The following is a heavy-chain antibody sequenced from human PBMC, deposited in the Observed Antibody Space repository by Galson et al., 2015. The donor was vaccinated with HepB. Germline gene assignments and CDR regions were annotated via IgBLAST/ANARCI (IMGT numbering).Heavy chain of an antibody. D-gene: IGHD5-12*01. CDR3: VKGPRGHNFPGFFDS. J-gene: IGHJ4*02. CDR2: VTHNGDDT. Sequence: SLRLSCAGSGFSFKNYGMSWVRQIPGKGLECVSGVTHNGDDTYYADSVKGRFSISRDNSKNTLDLQMNSLRAEDTAVYYCVKGPRGHNFPGFFDSWGPGTLVTVSP. CDR1: GFSFKNYG. V-gene: IGHV3-23*01.